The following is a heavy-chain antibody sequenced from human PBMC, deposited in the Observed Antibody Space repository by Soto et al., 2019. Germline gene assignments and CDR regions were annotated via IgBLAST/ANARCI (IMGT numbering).Heavy chain of an antibody. J-gene: IGHJ4*02. CDR1: GDTFSSYA. CDR3: PRGVVPAANEEYYFDY. D-gene: IGHD2-2*01. V-gene: IGHV1-69*01. Sequence: QVQLVQSGAEVKKPGSSVTVSCKASGDTFSSYAISWVRQAPGQGLEWMGGIIPIFGTANYAQKFQGRVTITADESPSTAYMDLSSLRSEYTAVYYCPRGVVPAANEEYYFDYWGQGTLVTVSS. CDR2: IIPIFGTA.